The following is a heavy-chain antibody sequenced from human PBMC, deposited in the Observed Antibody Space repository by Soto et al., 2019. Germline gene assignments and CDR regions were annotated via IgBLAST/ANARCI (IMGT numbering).Heavy chain of an antibody. Sequence: SVKVSCKASGDIFSNYAINWVRQAPGQGLEWMGRIIPIIGTANYAQKFQGRVTFTADKSTSTVYMDLSCLRSEDTAVYYCARDYSDNSGSYYWAYFCLDVWGQGATVTVSS. CDR2: IIPIIGTA. J-gene: IGHJ6*02. CDR1: GDIFSNYA. CDR3: ARDYSDNSGSYYWAYFCLDV. D-gene: IGHD3-22*01. V-gene: IGHV1-69*04.